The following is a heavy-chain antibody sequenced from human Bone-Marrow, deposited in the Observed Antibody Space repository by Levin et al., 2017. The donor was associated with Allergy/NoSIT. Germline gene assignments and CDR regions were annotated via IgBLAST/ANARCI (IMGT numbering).Heavy chain of an antibody. CDR3: AREMSDYDFWSGGYYYGMDV. J-gene: IGHJ6*02. Sequence: ASVKVSCKASGYTFTGYYMHWVRQAPGQGLEWMGWINPNSGGTNYAQKFQGWVTMTRDTSISTAYMELSRLRSDDKAVYYCAREMSDYDFWSGGYYYGMDVWGQGTTVTVSS. CDR2: INPNSGGT. V-gene: IGHV1-2*04. D-gene: IGHD3-3*01. CDR1: GYTFTGYY.